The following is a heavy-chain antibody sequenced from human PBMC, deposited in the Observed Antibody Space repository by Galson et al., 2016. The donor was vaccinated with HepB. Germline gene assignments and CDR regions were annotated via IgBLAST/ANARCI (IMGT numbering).Heavy chain of an antibody. Sequence: SLRLSCAASGFTFSSYGMHWVRQAPGKGLEWVAAIWYDGTNKYYADSVKGRFTISRDNSKNTLYLQVNSLRAEDTAVYYCARDRRTAPRYYFDYWGQGTLVTVSS. D-gene: IGHD5-18*01. CDR3: ARDRRTAPRYYFDY. V-gene: IGHV3-33*01. CDR2: IWYDGTNK. CDR1: GFTFSSYG. J-gene: IGHJ4*02.